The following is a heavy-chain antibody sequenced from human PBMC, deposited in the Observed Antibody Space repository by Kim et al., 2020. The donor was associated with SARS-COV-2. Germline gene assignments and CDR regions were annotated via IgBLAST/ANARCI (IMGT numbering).Heavy chain of an antibody. CDR1: GYTLTELS. CDR3: ATTPYSYGYNVNQDVY. Sequence: ASVKVSCKVSGYTLTELSMHWVRQAPGKGLEWMGGFDPEDGETIYAQKFQGRVTMTEDTSTDTAYMELSSLRSEDTAVYYCATTPYSYGYNVNQDVYWGQGTLVTVSS. D-gene: IGHD5-18*01. CDR2: FDPEDGET. V-gene: IGHV1-24*01. J-gene: IGHJ4*02.